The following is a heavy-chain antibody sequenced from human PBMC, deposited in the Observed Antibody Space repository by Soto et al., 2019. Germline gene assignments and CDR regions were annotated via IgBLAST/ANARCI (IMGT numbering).Heavy chain of an antibody. J-gene: IGHJ6*02. Sequence: PSETLSLTCTVSGGSISSGDYYWSWIRQPPGKGLEWIGYIYYSGSTYYNPSLKSRVTISVDTSKNQFSLKLSSVTAADTAVYYCARDSDGSGSYYKGPRSNYGMDVWGQGTTVTVSS. CDR2: IYYSGST. V-gene: IGHV4-30-4*01. CDR3: ARDSDGSGSYYKGPRSNYGMDV. CDR1: GGSISSGDYY. D-gene: IGHD3-10*01.